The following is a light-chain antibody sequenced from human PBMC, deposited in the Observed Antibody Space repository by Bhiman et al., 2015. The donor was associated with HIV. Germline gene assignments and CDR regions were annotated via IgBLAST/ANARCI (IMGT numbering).Light chain of an antibody. CDR1: SSDVGDYNY. CDR3: SSYTSSSTLV. CDR2: DVS. J-gene: IGLJ2*01. Sequence: QSALTQPASVSGSLGQSITISCTGTSSDVGDYNYVSWYQQHPGKAPKLMIYDVSKRPSGVSNRFSGSKSGNTASLTISGLQAEDEADYYCSSYTSSSTLVFGGGTKLTVL. V-gene: IGLV2-14*01.